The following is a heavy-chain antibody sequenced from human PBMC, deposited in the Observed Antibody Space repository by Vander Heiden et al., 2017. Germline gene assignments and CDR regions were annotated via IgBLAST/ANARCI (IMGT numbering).Heavy chain of an antibody. CDR1: GFTFASFA. Sequence: EVQLLESGGGLVQPGGSLSLSFAASGFTFASFAMSWVRQAPGKGLEWVSGISGGGISTYYADSVKGRFTVSRDNSQNTLYLQMNSLRGEDTAVYYCVKDQNYDFWSGYPFDYWGQGTLVTVSS. D-gene: IGHD3-3*01. V-gene: IGHV3-23*01. CDR2: ISGGGIST. J-gene: IGHJ4*02. CDR3: VKDQNYDFWSGYPFDY.